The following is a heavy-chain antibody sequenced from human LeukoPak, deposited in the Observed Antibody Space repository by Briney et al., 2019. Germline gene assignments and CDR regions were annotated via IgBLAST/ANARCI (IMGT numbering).Heavy chain of an antibody. J-gene: IGHJ6*02. V-gene: IGHV4-34*01. CDR1: GGSFSGYY. CDR3: ARDPRYCSSPSGYTSYYYGMDV. Sequence: SETLSLTCAVYGGSFSGYYWSWIRQPPGKGLEWIGEINHSGSTNYNPSLKSRVTISVDTSKNQFSLKLSSVTAADTAVYYCARDPRYCSSPSGYTSYYYGMDVWGQGTTVTVSS. D-gene: IGHD2-2*02. CDR2: INHSGST.